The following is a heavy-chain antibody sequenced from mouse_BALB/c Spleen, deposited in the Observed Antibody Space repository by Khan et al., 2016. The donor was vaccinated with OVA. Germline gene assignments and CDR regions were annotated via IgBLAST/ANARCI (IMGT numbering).Heavy chain of an antibody. Sequence: QVQLQQSGAELVRPGVSVKISCKGSGYTFNDYAMHWVKQSHAKSLEWIGVISTYYGDADYNQKFKGKATMTVDKSSSTAYMELARLTSEDSAIYYCARGSGNSRFAYWGQGTLVTVSA. CDR3: ARGSGNSRFAY. CDR1: GYTFNDYA. CDR2: ISTYYGDA. V-gene: IGHV1S137*01. D-gene: IGHD1-3*01. J-gene: IGHJ3*01.